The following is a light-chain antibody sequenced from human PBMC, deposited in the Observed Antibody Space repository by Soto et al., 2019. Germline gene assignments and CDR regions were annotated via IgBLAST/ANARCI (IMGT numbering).Light chain of an antibody. Sequence: EIVLTQSPATLSWSPGERATLSCRASQSVSSYLAWYQQKPGQAPRLLIYDASNRATGIPARFSGSGSGTDFTLTISSLEPEDFAVYYCQQRSNWPRLTFGGGTMADIK. CDR2: DAS. CDR1: QSVSSY. V-gene: IGKV3-11*01. J-gene: IGKJ4*01. CDR3: QQRSNWPRLT.